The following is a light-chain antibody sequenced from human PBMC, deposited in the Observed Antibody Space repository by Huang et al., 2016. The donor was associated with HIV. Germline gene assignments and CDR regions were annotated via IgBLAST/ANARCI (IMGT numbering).Light chain of an antibody. Sequence: EMVMTQSPDTLSVSLGERATLSCRASQGVGSNLAWYQQTPGQAPRLLIYDASPRVAGIPARFSGSGSETAFTLTIRSLQSEDFAVYYCQQYNNWPRTFGQGTKLEIK. CDR2: DAS. V-gene: IGKV3-15*01. J-gene: IGKJ2*01. CDR3: QQYNNWPRT. CDR1: QGVGSN.